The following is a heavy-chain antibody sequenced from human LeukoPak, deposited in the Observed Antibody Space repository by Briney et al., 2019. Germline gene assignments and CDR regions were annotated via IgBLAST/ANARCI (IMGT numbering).Heavy chain of an antibody. J-gene: IGHJ3*02. CDR2: IGTAGDT. Sequence: HPGGSLRLSCAASGFTFSSYDMHWVRQATGKGLEWVSAIGTAGDTYYPGSVKGRFTISRENAKNSLYLQMNSLRAGDTAVYYCARAEVTLDAFGIWGQGTMVTVSS. CDR3: ARAEVTLDAFGI. CDR1: GFTFSSYD. D-gene: IGHD2-21*02. V-gene: IGHV3-13*01.